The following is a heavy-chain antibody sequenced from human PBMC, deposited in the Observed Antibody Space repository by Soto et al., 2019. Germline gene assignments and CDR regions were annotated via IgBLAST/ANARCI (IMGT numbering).Heavy chain of an antibody. Sequence: SRRFSGFAARIYYHRDGMRLSHSAPGKGLEWVSLITDNGGSTYYADSVKGRFTISRDNTKNTLFLQMNSLRAEDTAVYYCAKERATTTAFDYWGQGALVTV. CDR1: RIYYHRDG. V-gene: IGHV3-23*01. CDR2: ITDNGGST. CDR3: AKERATTTAFDY. J-gene: IGHJ4*02. D-gene: IGHD4-17*01.